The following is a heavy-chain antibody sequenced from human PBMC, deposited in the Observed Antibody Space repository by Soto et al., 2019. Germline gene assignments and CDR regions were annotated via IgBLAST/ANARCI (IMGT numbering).Heavy chain of an antibody. CDR1: GYSFISYW. Sequence: GESLKISCKASGYSFISYWIGWVRQTPGKGLEWMGRIDPSDSQTYYSPSFRGHVTISVTKSITTVFLQWSSLRASDTAMYYCARQIYDSDTGPNFQYYFDSWGQGTPVTVSS. V-gene: IGHV5-10-1*01. J-gene: IGHJ4*02. CDR2: IDPSDSQT. CDR3: ARQIYDSDTGPNFQYYFDS. D-gene: IGHD3-22*01.